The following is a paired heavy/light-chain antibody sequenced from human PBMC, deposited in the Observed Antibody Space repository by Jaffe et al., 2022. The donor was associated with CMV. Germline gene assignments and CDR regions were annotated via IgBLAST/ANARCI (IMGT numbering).Light chain of an antibody. Sequence: SSELTQDPAVSVALGQTVRITCQGDSLRSYYASWYQQKPGQAPVLVIYGKNNRPSGIPDRFSGSSSGNTASLTITGAQAEDEADYYCNSRDSSYWVFGGGTKLTVL. CDR3: NSRDSSYWV. J-gene: IGLJ3*02. CDR2: GKN. V-gene: IGLV3-19*01. CDR1: SLRSYY.
Heavy chain of an antibody. CDR2: ISSSGSTI. Sequence: QVQLVESGGGLVKPGGSLRLSCAASGFTFSDYYMSWIRQAPGKGLEWVSYISSSGSTIYYADSVKGRFTISRDNAKNSLYLQMNSLRAEDTAVYYCARVERYSSGWLDYYYGMDVWGQGTTVTVSS. CDR1: GFTFSDYY. V-gene: IGHV3-11*01. D-gene: IGHD6-19*01. J-gene: IGHJ6*02. CDR3: ARVERYSSGWLDYYYGMDV.